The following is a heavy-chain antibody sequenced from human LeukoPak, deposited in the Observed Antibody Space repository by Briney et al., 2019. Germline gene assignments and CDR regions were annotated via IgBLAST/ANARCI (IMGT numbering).Heavy chain of an antibody. D-gene: IGHD1-14*01. V-gene: IGHV4-4*09. CDR2: IYTSGST. Sequence: SETLSLTCTVSGGPLSSYYWSWIRQPPGKGLEWIGYIYTSGSTNHNPSLKSRVTISVDPAKNQFSLKLSSVTAADTAVYYCARSRPSEGVGFDYWGQGTLVTVSS. CDR1: GGPLSSYY. J-gene: IGHJ4*02. CDR3: ARSRPSEGVGFDY.